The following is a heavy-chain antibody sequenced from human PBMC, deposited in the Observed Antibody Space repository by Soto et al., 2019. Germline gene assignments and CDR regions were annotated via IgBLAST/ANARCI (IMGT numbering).Heavy chain of an antibody. J-gene: IGHJ5*02. CDR2: IYYSGST. V-gene: IGHV4-59*01. CDR3: ARRRQYYYDSSGYYFSWFDP. Sequence: PSETLSLTCTVSGGSISSYYWSWIRQPPGKGLEWIGYIYYSGSTNYNPSLKSRVTISVDTSKNQFSLKLSSVTAADTAVYYCARRRQYYYDSSGYYFSWFDPWGQGTLVTVSS. D-gene: IGHD3-22*01. CDR1: GGSISSYY.